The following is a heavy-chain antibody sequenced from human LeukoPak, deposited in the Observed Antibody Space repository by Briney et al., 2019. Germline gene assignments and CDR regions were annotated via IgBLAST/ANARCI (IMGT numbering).Heavy chain of an antibody. CDR2: ISRTGGAL. D-gene: IGHD2-21*02. Sequence: PGGSLRLSCAASGFTFSSYAMSWVRQAPGKGLEWVSAISRTGGALYYADSVMGRFTISRDDPKNTLYLQMDNLRGDDTAVYYCAMGSTDYFYYMDVWGKGTTVTVSS. CDR3: AMGSTDYFYYMDV. J-gene: IGHJ6*03. V-gene: IGHV3-23*01. CDR1: GFTFSSYA.